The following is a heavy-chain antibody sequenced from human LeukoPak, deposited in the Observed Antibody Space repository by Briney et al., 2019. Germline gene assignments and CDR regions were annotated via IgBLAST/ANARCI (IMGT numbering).Heavy chain of an antibody. J-gene: IGHJ3*02. V-gene: IGHV3-30-3*01. D-gene: IGHD6-6*01. Sequence: PGGSLRLSCAASGFTFSSYAMHWVRQAPGKGLEWVAVISYDGSNKYYADSVKGRFTISRDNSKNTLYLQMNSLRAEDTAVYYCARARGWHDSSSSGWDAFDIWGQGTMVTVSS. CDR3: ARARGWHDSSSSGWDAFDI. CDR2: ISYDGSNK. CDR1: GFTFSSYA.